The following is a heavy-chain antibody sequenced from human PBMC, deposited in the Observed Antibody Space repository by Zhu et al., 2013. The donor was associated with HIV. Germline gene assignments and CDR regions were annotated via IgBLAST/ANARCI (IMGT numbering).Heavy chain of an antibody. V-gene: IGHV1-18*04. CDR2: ISVYSDDT. J-gene: IGHJ2*01. CDR1: GYSFLSHG. CDR3: ARDRERGAPGVFDL. D-gene: IGHD3-3*01. Sequence: HVQLVQSGVEVKKPGASMKLSCQASGYSFLSHGLSWVRQAPGQGLEWLGWISVYSDDTNYAQKFQDRLTMTKDISAGIVYMELTRLRSADTAIYYCARDRERGAPGVFDLWGRGTPVTVSS.